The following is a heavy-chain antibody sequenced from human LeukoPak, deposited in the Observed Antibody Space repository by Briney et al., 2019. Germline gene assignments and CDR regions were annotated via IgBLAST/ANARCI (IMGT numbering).Heavy chain of an antibody. J-gene: IGHJ5*02. V-gene: IGHV3-53*01. D-gene: IGHD4-17*01. CDR1: GFSVSSNY. CDR2: MYSGGST. Sequence: GGSLRLSCAASGFSVSSNYLSWVRQAPGKGLEWVSVMYSGGSTFYADSVKGRFTISRDNSKNTLNLQMNSLRAEDTAIYYCALHINGDYESRFDPWGQGTLVTVSS. CDR3: ALHINGDYESRFDP.